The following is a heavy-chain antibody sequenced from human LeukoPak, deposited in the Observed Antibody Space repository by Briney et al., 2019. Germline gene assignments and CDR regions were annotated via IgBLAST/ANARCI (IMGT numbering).Heavy chain of an antibody. J-gene: IGHJ5*02. V-gene: IGHV4-61*01. Sequence: SETLSLTCIVSGDSVCSGSYYWSWIRQPPGKGLEWIGNIFYSGSSTYNPSLKSRVTISQDASKNQFSLKLSSVTAADTAVYYCARHPLGPYGDYSWFDPWGQGTLVTVSS. CDR3: ARHPLGPYGDYSWFDP. CDR1: GDSVCSGSYY. D-gene: IGHD4-17*01. CDR2: IFYSGSS.